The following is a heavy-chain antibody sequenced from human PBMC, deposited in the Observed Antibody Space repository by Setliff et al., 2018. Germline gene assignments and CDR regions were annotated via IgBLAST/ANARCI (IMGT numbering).Heavy chain of an antibody. Sequence: GGSLRLSCAASGFTFSTYRMHWVRQAPGKGLEWVAVISYDGSNKYYADSVKGRFTISRDNSKNTLYLQMNSLRAEDTAVYYCAKGGRGYSGWRPRHYYYMDVWGKGTTVTVSS. CDR2: ISYDGSNK. J-gene: IGHJ6*03. D-gene: IGHD5-12*01. V-gene: IGHV3-30*18. CDR1: GFTFSTYR. CDR3: AKGGRGYSGWRPRHYYYMDV.